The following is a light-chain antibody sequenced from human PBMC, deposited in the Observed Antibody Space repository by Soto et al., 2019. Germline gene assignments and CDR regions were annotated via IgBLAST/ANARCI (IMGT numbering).Light chain of an antibody. Sequence: IVFTQCPATLSLSPGERATLSCRASQSVSSYLAWYQQKPGQAPRLLIYDASNRATGIPARFSGSGSGTDFTLTISSLEPEDFAVYYCQQRSNWPPITFGQGTRLEIK. CDR3: QQRSNWPPIT. CDR2: DAS. CDR1: QSVSSY. J-gene: IGKJ5*01. V-gene: IGKV3-11*01.